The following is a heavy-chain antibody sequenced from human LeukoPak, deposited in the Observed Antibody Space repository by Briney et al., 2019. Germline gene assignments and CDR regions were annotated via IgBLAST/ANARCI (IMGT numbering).Heavy chain of an antibody. V-gene: IGHV2-5*02. CDR2: IYWDDDK. Sequence: GSGPTLVNPTQTLTLTCTFSGFSLSTSGVGVGWIRQAPRKALEWLALIYWDDDKYYSPSLKTRLTITKDTSKNQAVLTMTNMDPVDTATYYCAHRPAAAGYFDYWGQGTLVTVSS. CDR3: AHRPAAAGYFDY. CDR1: GFSLSTSGVG. D-gene: IGHD6-13*01. J-gene: IGHJ4*02.